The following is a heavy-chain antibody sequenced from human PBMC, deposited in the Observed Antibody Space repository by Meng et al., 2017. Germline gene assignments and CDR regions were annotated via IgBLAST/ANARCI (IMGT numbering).Heavy chain of an antibody. CDR1: GFTFSSYA. D-gene: IGHD3-22*01. J-gene: IGHJ6*02. Sequence: GESLKISCAASGFTFSSYAMHWVRQAPGKGLEWVAVISYDGSNKYYADSVKGRFTISRDNSKNTLYLQMNSLRAEDTAVYYCARENGAVYYDSSGSPKHGMDVWGQGTTVTVSS. CDR3: ARENGAVYYDSSGSPKHGMDV. V-gene: IGHV3-30*01. CDR2: ISYDGSNK.